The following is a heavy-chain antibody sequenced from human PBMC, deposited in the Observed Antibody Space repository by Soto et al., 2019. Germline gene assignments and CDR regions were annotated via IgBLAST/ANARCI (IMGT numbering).Heavy chain of an antibody. Sequence: SETLSLTCTVSGGSISSGGYYWSWIRQHPGKGLEWIGYIYYSGSTYYNPSLKSRVTISVDTSKNQFSLKLSSVTAADTAVYYCERLDYSYGFAYWGQGTLVTVSS. V-gene: IGHV4-31*03. CDR1: GGSISSGGYY. J-gene: IGHJ4*02. CDR3: ERLDYSYGFAY. D-gene: IGHD5-18*01. CDR2: IYYSGST.